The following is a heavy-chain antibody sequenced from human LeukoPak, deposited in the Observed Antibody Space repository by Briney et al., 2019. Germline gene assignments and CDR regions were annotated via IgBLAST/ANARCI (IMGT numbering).Heavy chain of an antibody. J-gene: IGHJ4*02. D-gene: IGHD2-2*01. Sequence: SVNVSCKASGGTFSSYAISWVRQAPGQGLEWMGGIIPIFGTANYAQKFQGRVTITADESTSTAYMELSSLRSEDTAVYYCARGGRIVVVPAAMRYWGQGTLVTVSS. CDR2: IIPIFGTA. CDR3: ARGGRIVVVPAAMRY. CDR1: GGTFSSYA. V-gene: IGHV1-69*13.